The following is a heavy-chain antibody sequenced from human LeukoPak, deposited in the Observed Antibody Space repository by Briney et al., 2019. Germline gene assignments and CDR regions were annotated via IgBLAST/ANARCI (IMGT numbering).Heavy chain of an antibody. D-gene: IGHD2-2*01. J-gene: IGHJ4*02. CDR1: GFTFSSYS. CDR2: ISSSSSYI. CDR3: ARDTGIVVVPAAINY. V-gene: IGHV3-21*01. Sequence: GGSLRLSCAASGFTFSSYSMNWVRQAPGKGLEWVSSISSSSSYIYYADSVKGRFTISRDNAKNSLYLQMNSLRAEDTAVYYCARDTGIVVVPAAINYWGQGTLVTVSS.